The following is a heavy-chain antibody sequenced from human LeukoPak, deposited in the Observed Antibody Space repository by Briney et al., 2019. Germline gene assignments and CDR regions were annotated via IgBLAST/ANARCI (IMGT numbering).Heavy chain of an antibody. CDR3: AASQSYCGGDCYSGDAFDI. Sequence: ASVKVSCKASGYTFTGYYMHWVRQAPGQGLEWMGWINPNSGGTNYAQKFQGRVTMTRDTSISTAYMELSRLRSYDTAVYYCAASQSYCGGDCYSGDAFDIWGQGTMVTVSS. V-gene: IGHV1-2*02. CDR2: INPNSGGT. J-gene: IGHJ3*02. D-gene: IGHD2-21*01. CDR1: GYTFTGYY.